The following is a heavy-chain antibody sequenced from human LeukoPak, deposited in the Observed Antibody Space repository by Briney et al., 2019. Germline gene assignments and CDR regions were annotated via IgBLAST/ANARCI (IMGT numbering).Heavy chain of an antibody. Sequence: GASVKVSCKASGYTFTSYGISWVRQAPGQGLEWVGWISAYNGNTNYAQKLQGRVTMTTNTSTSTAYMELRSLRSDDTAVYYCARSQSALLRFDYWGQGTLVTVSS. D-gene: IGHD3-3*01. CDR1: GYTFTSYG. V-gene: IGHV1-18*01. CDR2: ISAYNGNT. J-gene: IGHJ4*02. CDR3: ARSQSALLRFDY.